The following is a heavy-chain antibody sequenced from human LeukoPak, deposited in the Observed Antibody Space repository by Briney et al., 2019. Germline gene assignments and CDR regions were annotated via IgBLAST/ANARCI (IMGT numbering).Heavy chain of an antibody. CDR2: ISTRSGTYT. CDR1: GLTFSSYS. CDR3: ASSGAISMIRNNWFDP. V-gene: IGHV3-21*01. D-gene: IGHD3-22*01. Sequence: GGSLRLSCAASGLTFSSYSFHWVRQAPGKGLEWVSSISTRSGTYTYYADSVKGRFIISSDNAKNSLYLQMNSLRSDDTAVYYCASSGAISMIRNNWFDPWGQGTLVTVSA. J-gene: IGHJ5*02.